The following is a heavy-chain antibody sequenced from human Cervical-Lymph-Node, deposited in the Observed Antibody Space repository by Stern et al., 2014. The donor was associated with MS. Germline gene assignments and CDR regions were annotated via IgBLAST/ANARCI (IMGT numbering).Heavy chain of an antibody. J-gene: IGHJ4*02. Sequence: VQLVESGGGVVQPGTSLRLSCSASGFTFSSHVIHWVRQAPGKGLEWVALIWYDGTNKFYADSVKGRFTISRDNSKSTLYLQMNSLRTEDTAVYYCATLGHSNLDYWGRGTLVTVSS. D-gene: IGHD2/OR15-2a*01. CDR1: GFTFSSHV. CDR3: ATLGHSNLDY. CDR2: IWYDGTNK. V-gene: IGHV3-33*08.